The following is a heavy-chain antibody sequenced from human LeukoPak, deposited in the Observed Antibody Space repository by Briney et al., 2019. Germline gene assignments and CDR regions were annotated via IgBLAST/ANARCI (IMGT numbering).Heavy chain of an antibody. CDR2: VKSYTDGGTA. D-gene: IGHD3-16*01. J-gene: IGHJ6*03. CDR3: ATLGEDYYFYYMDV. Sequence: TTGGSLRLSCSASGFTFSHTWMSWVRQAPGKGLERVGRVKSYTDGGTADYAAPVSGRFTISRDESMNTLYLQMNSLKTEDTGVYYCATLGEDYYFYYMDVWGKGTTIIVS. V-gene: IGHV3-15*01. CDR1: GFTFSHTW.